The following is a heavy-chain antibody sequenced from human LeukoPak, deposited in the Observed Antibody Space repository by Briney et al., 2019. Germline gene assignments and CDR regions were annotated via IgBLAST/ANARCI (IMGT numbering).Heavy chain of an antibody. CDR1: GGSFSGYY. D-gene: IGHD3-10*01. CDR3: ARVTPRSGLLSFRESRRLDP. CDR2: INHSGST. Sequence: SETLSLTCAVYGGSFSGYYWSWIRQPPGKGLEWIGEINHSGSTNYNPSLKSRVTISVDTSKNQFSLKLSSVTAADTAVYYCARVTPRSGLLSFRESRRLDPWGQGTLVTVSS. V-gene: IGHV4-34*01. J-gene: IGHJ5*02.